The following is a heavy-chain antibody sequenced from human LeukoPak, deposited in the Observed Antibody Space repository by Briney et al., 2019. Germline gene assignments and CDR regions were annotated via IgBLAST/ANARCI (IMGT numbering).Heavy chain of an antibody. Sequence: GGSLRLSCAASGFTFSSHGMSWVRQAPGKGLEWVSAISGSGGSTYYADSVKGRFTVSRDNAKNSLYLQMNSLRAEDTAVYYCARFGSSSRPFDYWGQGTLVTVSS. V-gene: IGHV3-23*01. J-gene: IGHJ4*02. D-gene: IGHD6-6*01. CDR1: GFTFSSHG. CDR3: ARFGSSSRPFDY. CDR2: ISGSGGST.